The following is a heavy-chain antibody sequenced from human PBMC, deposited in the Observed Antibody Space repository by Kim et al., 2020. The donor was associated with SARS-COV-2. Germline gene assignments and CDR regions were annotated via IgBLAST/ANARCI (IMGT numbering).Heavy chain of an antibody. Sequence: ASVKVSCKASGYMLSSYDIVWVRQAPGQGLEWMGWMSIYNAITNYAEKFQGRVTLTTDTSTSTVYIEVRSLRSDDTAVYYCARSEAVTGSAVAYFLHWGQGTLVTVSS. CDR1: GYMLSSYD. CDR3: ARSEAVTGSAVAYFLH. V-gene: IGHV1-18*01. J-gene: IGHJ1*01. D-gene: IGHD6-19*01. CDR2: MSIYNAIT.